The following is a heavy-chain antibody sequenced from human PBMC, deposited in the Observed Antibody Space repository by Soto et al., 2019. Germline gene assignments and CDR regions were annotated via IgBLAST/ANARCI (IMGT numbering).Heavy chain of an antibody. CDR1: GYSFTSYD. CDR2: MYPNSGNT. Sequence: GASVKVSCKASGYSFTSYDINWVRQATAQGLEWMGWMYPNSGNTGYAQKFQGRVTMTRNTSISTAYMELSSLRSEDTAVYYCARELYSSVRFDPWGQGTLVTVSS. D-gene: IGHD6-25*01. CDR3: ARELYSSVRFDP. V-gene: IGHV1-8*01. J-gene: IGHJ5*02.